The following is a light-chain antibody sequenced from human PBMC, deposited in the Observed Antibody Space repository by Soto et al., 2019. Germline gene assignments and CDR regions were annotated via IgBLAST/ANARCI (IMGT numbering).Light chain of an antibody. CDR3: SSYTSSPGYV. Sequence: QSALTQPASVSGSPGQSITISCTGTSSDVGGYNYVSWYQQHPGKAPKLMIYDVSNRPSGVSNRFSGSKSGNTASLTISGLQAEDEADYYCSSYTSSPGYVFGTGTKLTVL. J-gene: IGLJ1*01. CDR2: DVS. V-gene: IGLV2-14*01. CDR1: SSDVGGYNY.